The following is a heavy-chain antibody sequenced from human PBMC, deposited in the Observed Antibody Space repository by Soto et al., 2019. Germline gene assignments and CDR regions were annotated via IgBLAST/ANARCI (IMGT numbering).Heavy chain of an antibody. CDR3: ARATYDSSGYYYSSSYFDY. J-gene: IGHJ4*02. V-gene: IGHV4-34*01. D-gene: IGHD3-22*01. Sequence: QVQLQQWGAGLLKPSETLSLTCAVYGGSFSGYYWSWIRQPPGKGLEWIGEINHSGSTNYNPSLKSRVTISVDTSKNQLSLKLSSVTAADTAVYYCARATYDSSGYYYSSSYFDYWGQGTLVTVSS. CDR2: INHSGST. CDR1: GGSFSGYY.